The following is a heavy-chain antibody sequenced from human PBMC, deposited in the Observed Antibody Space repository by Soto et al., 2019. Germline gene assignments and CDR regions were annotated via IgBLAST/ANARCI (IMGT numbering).Heavy chain of an antibody. J-gene: IGHJ4*02. CDR1: GGTISSGDYY. V-gene: IGHV4-30-4*01. Sequence: SETLSLTCTVSGGTISSGDYYWTWIRQPPGKGLEWIAYIHNTGSPYYNLSLKSRLTISLDTSKNQFSLRLSSVTAADTSLYYCARSRHSGIYFFDYWGQGILVTVSS. D-gene: IGHD1-26*01. CDR2: IHNTGSP. CDR3: ARSRHSGIYFFDY.